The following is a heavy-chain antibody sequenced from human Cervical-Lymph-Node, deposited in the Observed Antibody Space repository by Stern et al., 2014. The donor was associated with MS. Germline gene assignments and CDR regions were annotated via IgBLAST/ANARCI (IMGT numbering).Heavy chain of an antibody. Sequence: QVQLVQSGAEVKKPGSSVQVSCKTSGDTFRNYAISWVRQAPGQGLECMGGIIPIFGTTNYAQEFQGRVTLTADTSTTTAYMELSSLRYGDTAVYFCARPWGIVATTGTHYYYYGMDVWGQGTTVTVAS. J-gene: IGHJ6*02. CDR3: ARPWGIVATTGTHYYYYGMDV. CDR1: GDTFRNYA. V-gene: IGHV1-69*06. CDR2: IIPIFGTT. D-gene: IGHD5-12*01.